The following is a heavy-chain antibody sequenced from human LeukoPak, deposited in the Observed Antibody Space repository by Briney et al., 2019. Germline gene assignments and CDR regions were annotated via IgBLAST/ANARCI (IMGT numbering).Heavy chain of an antibody. J-gene: IGHJ4*02. V-gene: IGHV4-39*01. D-gene: IGHD5-18*01. CDR1: GGSISSSSYY. Sequence: PSETLSLTCTVSGGSISSSSYYWGWIRQPPGKGLEWIGSIYYSGSIYYNPSLKSRVTISVDTSKNQFSLKLSSVTAADTAVYYCARQGGYSYGYVGYWGQGTLVTVSS. CDR3: ARQGGYSYGYVGY. CDR2: IYYSGSI.